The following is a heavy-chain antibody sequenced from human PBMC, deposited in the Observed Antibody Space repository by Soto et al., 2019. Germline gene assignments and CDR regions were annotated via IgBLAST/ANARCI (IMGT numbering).Heavy chain of an antibody. CDR2: IIPFLGSA. V-gene: IGHV1-69*01. Sequence: QVQLVQSGAEVEKPGSSVKVSCKPSGGTFKSYVLNWVRQAPGQGLEWMGGIIPFLGSADYAQKFQDRVTITADESTSTAYLELSSLRSEDSAVYYCAGTQFDTSGYYPSGLELWGQGTLVTVAS. D-gene: IGHD3-22*01. J-gene: IGHJ4*02. CDR3: AGTQFDTSGYYPSGLEL. CDR1: GGTFKSYV.